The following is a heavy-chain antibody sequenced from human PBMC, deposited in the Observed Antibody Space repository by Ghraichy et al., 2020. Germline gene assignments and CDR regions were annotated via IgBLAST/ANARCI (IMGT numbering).Heavy chain of an antibody. J-gene: IGHJ4*02. V-gene: IGHV3-30-3*01. CDR3: VRVNNWKSSPFDY. D-gene: IGHD1-1*01. Sequence: GGSLRLSCLGSGFRLSDHVLHWVRQAPGKGLEWVAVTPDDATNEEYADSVKGRFTISRDNSKNTIYLQRNSLRVEDTAFYHCVRVNNWKSSPFDYWGQGTLVTVSS. CDR2: TPDDATNE. CDR1: GFRLSDHV.